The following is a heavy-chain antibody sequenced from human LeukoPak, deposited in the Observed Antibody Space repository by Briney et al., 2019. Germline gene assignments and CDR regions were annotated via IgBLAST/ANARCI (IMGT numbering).Heavy chain of an antibody. J-gene: IGHJ4*02. CDR2: INHSGST. CDR1: GGSFSGYY. CDR3: AREGAARNFDY. Sequence: PSETLSLTCAVYGGSFSGYYWSWIRQPPGKGLEWIGEINHSGSTNFNPSLKSRVSISLDTSQNQFSLKLSSVTAADTAVYYCAREGAARNFDYWGQGILVTASS. V-gene: IGHV4-34*01. D-gene: IGHD6-6*01.